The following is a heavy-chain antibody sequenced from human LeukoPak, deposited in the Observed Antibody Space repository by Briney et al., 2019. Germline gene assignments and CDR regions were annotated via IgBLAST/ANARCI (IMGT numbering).Heavy chain of an antibody. CDR3: ARGRSSGYLYPYPFDY. CDR1: GFTFSSYS. V-gene: IGHV3-48*01. Sequence: PGGSLRLSCAASGFTFSSYSMNWVRQAPGKGLEWVSYISSSSSTIYYADSVKGRFTISRDNAKNSLYLQMNSLRAEDTAVYYCARGRSSGYLYPYPFDYWGQGTLVTVSS. CDR2: ISSSSSTI. D-gene: IGHD3-22*01. J-gene: IGHJ4*02.